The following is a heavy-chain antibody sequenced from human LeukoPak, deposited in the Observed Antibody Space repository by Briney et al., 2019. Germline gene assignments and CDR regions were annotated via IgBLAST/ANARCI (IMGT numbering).Heavy chain of an antibody. J-gene: IGHJ3*02. CDR3: ARDRYNGGNSHAFDI. D-gene: IGHD4-23*01. CDR1: GFTFSSYW. CDR2: ICSEGSST. V-gene: IGHV3-74*01. Sequence: GGSLRLSCAASGFTFSSYWMHWVRHAPGKGLVWVSRICSEGSSTIYADSVKGRFTISRDNAKNTPYLQMDSLRAEDTAVYYCARDRYNGGNSHAFDIWGQGTMVTVSS.